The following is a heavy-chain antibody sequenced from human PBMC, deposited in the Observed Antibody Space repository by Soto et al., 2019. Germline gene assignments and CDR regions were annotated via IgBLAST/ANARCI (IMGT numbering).Heavy chain of an antibody. CDR3: ASMVGAAAGTVKEY. V-gene: IGHV4-34*01. CDR1: GGSFSGYY. J-gene: IGHJ4*02. CDR2: INHSGST. Sequence: SETLSLICAVYGGSFSGYYWSWIRQPPGKGLEWIGEINHSGSTNYNPSLKSRVTISVDTSKNQFSLKLSSVTAADTAVYYCASMVGAAAGTVKEYWGQGTLVTVSS. D-gene: IGHD6-13*01.